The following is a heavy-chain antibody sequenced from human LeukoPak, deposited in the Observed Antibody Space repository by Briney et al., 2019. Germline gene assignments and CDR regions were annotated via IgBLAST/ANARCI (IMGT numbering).Heavy chain of an antibody. CDR1: GSTFSTYW. D-gene: IGHD5-24*01. CDR2: ISSSGSTI. V-gene: IGHV3-48*04. J-gene: IGHJ4*02. CDR3: AVATIKDYFDY. Sequence: QPGGSLRLSCAASGSTFSTYWMSWVRQAPGKGLEWVSYISSSGSTIYYADSVKGRFTISRDNAKNSLYLQMNSLRAEDTAVYYCAVATIKDYFDYWGQGTLVTVSS.